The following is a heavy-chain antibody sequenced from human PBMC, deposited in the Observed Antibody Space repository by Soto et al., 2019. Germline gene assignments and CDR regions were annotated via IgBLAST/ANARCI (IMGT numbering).Heavy chain of an antibody. V-gene: IGHV3-15*07. J-gene: IGHJ4*02. CDR1: GFTFNGAW. D-gene: IGHD6-6*01. CDR2: VKSKVDGGTI. Sequence: EVQLVESGGGLVEPGGSLRLSCAASGFTFNGAWMNWVRQAPGKGLEWVGRVKSKVDGGTIDYAAPVKGKFTISRDDSNNTVYLQMSSLPPDDTAIYYCSAALPDWGAYAFDYWGQGTLVTVSS. CDR3: SAALPDWGAYAFDY.